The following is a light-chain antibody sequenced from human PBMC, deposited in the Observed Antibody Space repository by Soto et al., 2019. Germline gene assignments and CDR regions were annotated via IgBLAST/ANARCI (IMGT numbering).Light chain of an antibody. CDR1: SSNIGAGYD. Sequence: QAVVTQPPSVSGAPGQRVTISCTGSSSNIGAGYDVQWYQQPPGSAPKLLIFGNSNRPSGVPDRFSGSKSGTSASLAITGRQAEDEADYYCQSYDSSLSVYVVFGGGTKLTVL. CDR2: GNS. V-gene: IGLV1-40*01. J-gene: IGLJ2*01. CDR3: QSYDSSLSVYVV.